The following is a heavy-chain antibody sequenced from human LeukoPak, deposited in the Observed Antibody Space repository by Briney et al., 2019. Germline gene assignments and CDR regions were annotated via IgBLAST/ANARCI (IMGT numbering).Heavy chain of an antibody. CDR3: ARSGLEPLWDAFDI. CDR2: IIPIFGTA. CDR1: GGTFSSYA. J-gene: IGHJ3*02. V-gene: IGHV1-69*05. D-gene: IGHD1-1*01. Sequence: SVKVSCKASGGTFSSYAISWVRQAPGQGLEWMGGIIPIFGTANYVQKFQGRVTITTDESTSTAYMELSSLRSEDTAVYYCARSGLEPLWDAFDIWGQGTMVTVSS.